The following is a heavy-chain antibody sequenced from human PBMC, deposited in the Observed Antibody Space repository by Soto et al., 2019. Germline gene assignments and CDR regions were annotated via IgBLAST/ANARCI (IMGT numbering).Heavy chain of an antibody. CDR1: GITLSDNY. V-gene: IGHV3-11*01. CDR2: ISNSDYTT. J-gene: IGHJ4*02. CDR3: ASGKWSLDY. D-gene: IGHD2-8*01. Sequence: QVHLVASGGGLVKPGGSLRLSCVASGITLSDNYMTWIRQAPGKGLEWLSYISNSDYTTYYADSVKGRFTISRDNAKNSLYLQLYGLRVEDTAVYYCASGKWSLDYWGQGILVTVSS.